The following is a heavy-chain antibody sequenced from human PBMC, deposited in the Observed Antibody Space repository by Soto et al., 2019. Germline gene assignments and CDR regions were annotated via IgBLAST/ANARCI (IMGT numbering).Heavy chain of an antibody. V-gene: IGHV4-38-2*02. CDR3: ARGSGYYFVRFTGWFDP. D-gene: IGHD3-22*01. CDR2: IYHSGST. CDR1: GYSISSGYY. J-gene: IGHJ5*02. Sequence: SETLSLTCTVSGYSISSGYYWGWIRPPPGKGLEWIGSIYHSGSTYYNPSLKSRVTISVDTSKNQFSLKLSSVTAADTAVYYCARGSGYYFVRFTGWFDPWGQGTLVTVSS.